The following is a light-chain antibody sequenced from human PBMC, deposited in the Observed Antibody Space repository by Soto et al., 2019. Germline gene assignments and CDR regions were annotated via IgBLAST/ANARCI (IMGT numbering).Light chain of an antibody. V-gene: IGKV1-5*03. J-gene: IGKJ1*01. Sequence: DIQMTQSPSTLSGSVGDRVTITCRASQTISSWLAWYQQKPGKAPKLLIYKASTLKSGVPSRFSGSGSGTEFTLTISSLQHDDFETYYCQHYNSYSEAFGHGTKVDLK. CDR1: QTISSW. CDR2: KAS. CDR3: QHYNSYSEA.